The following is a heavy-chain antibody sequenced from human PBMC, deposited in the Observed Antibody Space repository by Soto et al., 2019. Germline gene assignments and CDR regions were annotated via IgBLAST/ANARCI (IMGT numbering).Heavy chain of an antibody. D-gene: IGHD2-2*01. V-gene: IGHV1-24*01. Sequence: ASVKVSCKVSGYTLTELSMHWVRQAPGKGLEWMGGFDPEDGETIYAQKFQGRVTMTEDTSTDTAYMELSSLRSEDTAVYYCATAFPRYQLLPYYYYYYMDVWGKGTTVTVSS. CDR2: FDPEDGET. CDR1: GYTLTELS. J-gene: IGHJ6*03. CDR3: ATAFPRYQLLPYYYYYYMDV.